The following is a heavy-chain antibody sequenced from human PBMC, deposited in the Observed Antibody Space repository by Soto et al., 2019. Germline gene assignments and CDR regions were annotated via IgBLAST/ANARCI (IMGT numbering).Heavy chain of an antibody. Sequence: SETLSLTCTVSGGSVSSGSYYWSWIRQPPGKGLEWIGYIYYSGSTNYNPSLKSRVTISVDTSKNQFSLKLSSVTAADTAVYYCARDMAARRWFDPWGQGTLVTVS. D-gene: IGHD6-6*01. CDR1: GGSVSSGSYY. CDR3: ARDMAARRWFDP. V-gene: IGHV4-61*01. J-gene: IGHJ5*02. CDR2: IYYSGST.